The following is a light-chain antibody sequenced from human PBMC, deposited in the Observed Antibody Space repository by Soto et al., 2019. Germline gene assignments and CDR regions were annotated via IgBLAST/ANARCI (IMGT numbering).Light chain of an antibody. Sequence: DIQMTQSPSTLSAFVGDRVTITCRTSQSISNWLAWYQQKPGKAPKLLIYQASSLETGAPSRFSGSGSGTEFTLTISSLQPDDFATYYCQQDNSFSWTFGQGTKVEIK. CDR1: QSISNW. CDR2: QAS. V-gene: IGKV1-5*03. J-gene: IGKJ1*01. CDR3: QQDNSFSWT.